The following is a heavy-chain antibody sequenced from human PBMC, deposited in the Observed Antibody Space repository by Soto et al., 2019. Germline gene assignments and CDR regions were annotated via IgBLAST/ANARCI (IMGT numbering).Heavy chain of an antibody. CDR2: ISSSSSYI. V-gene: IGHV3-21*01. D-gene: IGHD5-18*01. CDR1: GFTFSSYS. Sequence: PGGSLRLSCAASGFTFSSYSMNWVRQAPGKGLEWVSSISSSSSYIYYADSVKGRFTISRDNAKNSLYLQMNSLRAEDTAVYYCARDIWDETAMVTWAISYFDDWGQGTRVTVAS. CDR3: ARDIWDETAMVTWAISYFDD. J-gene: IGHJ4*02.